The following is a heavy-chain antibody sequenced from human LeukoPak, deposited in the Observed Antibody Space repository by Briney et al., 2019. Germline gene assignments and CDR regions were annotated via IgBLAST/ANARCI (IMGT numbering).Heavy chain of an antibody. CDR1: GSRFTSYW. CDR2: IYPGDSDT. J-gene: IGHJ5*02. D-gene: IGHD3-10*01. CDR3: ARHYYGSGSPHWFDP. V-gene: IGHV5-51*01. Sequence: GGSLEISWKGSGSRFTSYWIGWVRQMPGKGLEWMGIIYPGDSDTRYSPSFQGQVTISADKSISTAYLQWSSLKASDTAMYYCARHYYGSGSPHWFDPWGQGTLVTGSS.